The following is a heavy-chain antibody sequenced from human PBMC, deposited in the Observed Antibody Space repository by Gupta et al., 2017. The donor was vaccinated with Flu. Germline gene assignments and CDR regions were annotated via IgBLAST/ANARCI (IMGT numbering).Heavy chain of an antibody. CDR2: IYYSGST. D-gene: IGHD3-16*01. J-gene: IGHJ6*02. Sequence: QLQLQESGPGLVKPSETLSLTCTVSGGSISSSSYYWGWIRQPPGKGLEWIGSIYYSGSTYYNPSLKSRVTISVDTSKNQFSLKLSSVTAADTAVYYCARQNNYAGMDYYGMDVWGQGTTVTVSS. CDR3: ARQNNYAGMDYYGMDV. CDR1: GGSISSSSYY. V-gene: IGHV4-39*01.